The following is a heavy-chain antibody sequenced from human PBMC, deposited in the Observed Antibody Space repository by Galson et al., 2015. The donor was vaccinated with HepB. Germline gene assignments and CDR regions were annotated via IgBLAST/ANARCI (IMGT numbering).Heavy chain of an antibody. CDR1: GFTFSSYA. D-gene: IGHD3-3*01. Sequence: SLRLSCAASGFTFSSYAMSWVRQAPGKGLEWVSAISGSGGSTYYADSVKGRFTISRDNSKNTLYLQMNSLRAEDTAVYYCAKGPTLYDFWSGLSLGAGGRRENNWFDPWGQGTLVTVSS. V-gene: IGHV3-23*01. CDR3: AKGPTLYDFWSGLSLGAGGRRENNWFDP. CDR2: ISGSGGST. J-gene: IGHJ5*02.